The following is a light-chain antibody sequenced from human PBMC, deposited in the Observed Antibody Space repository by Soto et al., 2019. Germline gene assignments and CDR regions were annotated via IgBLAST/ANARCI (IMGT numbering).Light chain of an antibody. J-gene: IGKJ1*01. Sequence: DVVLTQSPLSLPVTPGQSASISCRSTQSLEYTDGNTYLNWFQQRPGQSPRRLFYKVSHRDSGVPDRFSGSGSDTDFMLTIRRVEPDDVGIYYCLPGTHLPPTFGQGNRVEL. CDR1: QSLEYTDGNTY. CDR3: LPGTHLPPT. V-gene: IGKV2-30*01. CDR2: KVS.